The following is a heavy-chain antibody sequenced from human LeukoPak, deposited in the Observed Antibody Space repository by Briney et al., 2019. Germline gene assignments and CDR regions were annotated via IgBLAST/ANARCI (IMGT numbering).Heavy chain of an antibody. Sequence: GGSLRLSCLTSGFTLSTNAMSWVRQAPGKGLEWISGISGSGASTYYADSVKGRFTISRDNSKNTLYLQMNSLRAEDTAVYYCARDLPYYDILTGYYSSNLWDYWGQGTLVTVSS. CDR2: ISGSGAST. CDR1: GFTLSTNA. V-gene: IGHV3-23*01. J-gene: IGHJ4*02. D-gene: IGHD3-9*01. CDR3: ARDLPYYDILTGYYSSNLWDY.